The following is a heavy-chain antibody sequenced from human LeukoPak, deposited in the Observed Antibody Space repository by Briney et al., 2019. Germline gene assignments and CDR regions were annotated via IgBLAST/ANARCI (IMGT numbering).Heavy chain of an antibody. CDR1: GGSISSGSYY. D-gene: IGHD2-2*02. V-gene: IGHV4-61*02. J-gene: IGHJ6*03. Sequence: SETLSLTCTVSGGSISSGSYYWSWIRQPAGKGLEWIGRIYTSGSTNYSPSPKSRVTISVDTSKNQFSLKLSSVTAADTAVYYCARGECSSTSCYTGNYYYYMDVWGKGTRVTVSS. CDR3: ARGECSSTSCYTGNYYYYMDV. CDR2: IYTSGST.